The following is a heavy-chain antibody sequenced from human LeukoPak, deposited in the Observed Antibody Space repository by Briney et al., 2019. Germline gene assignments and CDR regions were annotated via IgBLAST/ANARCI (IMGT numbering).Heavy chain of an antibody. CDR1: GFTFSGSA. CDR2: IRSKANNYAT. J-gene: IGHJ4*02. CDR3: TRFRDTALDF. Sequence: PGGSLRLSCAASGFTFSGSAIHWVRQASDKGLEWVGRIRSKANNYATAYAASVKGRFTISRDDSKNTAYLQMNTLKTEDTAVYYCTRFRDTALDFWGQGTLVTVSS. D-gene: IGHD5-18*01. V-gene: IGHV3-73*01.